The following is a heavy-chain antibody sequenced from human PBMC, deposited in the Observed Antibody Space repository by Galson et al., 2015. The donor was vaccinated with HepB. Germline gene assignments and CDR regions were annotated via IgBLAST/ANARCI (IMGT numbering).Heavy chain of an antibody. Sequence: SLRLSCAASGFIFSNYAIHWVRQAPGKGLEWVAVISFDGSHKFYTDSVKGRFTISRDNAKDTLYLQMNGLRPEDTAVYYCAKGGVYHGSGTYSFSDYWGQGTLVTVSS. CDR3: AKGGVYHGSGTYSFSDY. V-gene: IGHV3-30*04. CDR2: ISFDGSHK. D-gene: IGHD3-10*01. J-gene: IGHJ4*02. CDR1: GFIFSNYA.